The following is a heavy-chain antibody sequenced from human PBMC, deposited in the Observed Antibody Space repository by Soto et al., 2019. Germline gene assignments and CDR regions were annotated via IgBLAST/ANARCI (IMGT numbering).Heavy chain of an antibody. CDR1: GFTFSSYW. CDR2: IKQDGSEK. J-gene: IGHJ4*02. V-gene: IGHV3-7*01. CDR3: APTYYDFWSGPYYFDY. D-gene: IGHD3-3*01. Sequence: EVQLVESGGGLVQPGGSLRLSCAASGFTFSSYWMSWVRQAPGKGLEWVANIKQDGSEKYYVDSVKGRFTISRDNAKNSLYLQMNSLSAEDTAVYYCAPTYYDFWSGPYYFDYWGQGTLVTVSS.